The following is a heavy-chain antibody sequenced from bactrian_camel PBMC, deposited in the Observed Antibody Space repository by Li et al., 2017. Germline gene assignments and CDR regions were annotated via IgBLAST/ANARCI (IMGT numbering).Heavy chain of an antibody. CDR3: AADQGYCSGGYPY. CDR2: VASDGTT. D-gene: IGHD2*01. V-gene: IGHV3S53*01. J-gene: IGHJ4*01. Sequence: VQLVESGGGSVQAGGSLRLSCAASGYTYNRNCMAWFRQAPGKEREGVATVASDGTTTYADSVRGRFTISKDNAKNTLYLQMNSLKPEDTAMYYCAADQGYCSGGYPYWGQGTQVTVS. CDR1: GYTYNRNC.